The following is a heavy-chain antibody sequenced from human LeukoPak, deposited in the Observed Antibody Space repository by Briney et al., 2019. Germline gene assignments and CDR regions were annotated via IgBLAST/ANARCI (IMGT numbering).Heavy chain of an antibody. J-gene: IGHJ4*02. Sequence: SDTLSLTCAVNGGSFSVYYWSWIRQSPGQGLVWIGEINYSGSTIYNPSLKSRVTMSMDTTKKRFSLELTSVTAADTAVYYCARRGEWTAWNFDYWGQGSLVTVSS. D-gene: IGHD3/OR15-3a*01. CDR2: INYSGST. V-gene: IGHV4-34*01. CDR3: ARRGEWTAWNFDY. CDR1: GGSFSVYY.